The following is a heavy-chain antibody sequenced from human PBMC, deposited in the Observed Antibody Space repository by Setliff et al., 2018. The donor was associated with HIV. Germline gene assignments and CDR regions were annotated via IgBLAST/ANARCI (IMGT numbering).Heavy chain of an antibody. D-gene: IGHD3-3*02. Sequence: ASVKVSCKASGYTFTNYDISWVRQAPGQGLEWMGWISTYSGNTNYAQKLQGRVTMTTDTSTSTAYMELSSLRSEDTAVYYCARDRALRFSRSPSFYYFDSWGQGALVTVSS. CDR1: GYTFTNYD. J-gene: IGHJ4*02. CDR3: ARDRALRFSRSPSFYYFDS. V-gene: IGHV1-18*01. CDR2: ISTYSGNT.